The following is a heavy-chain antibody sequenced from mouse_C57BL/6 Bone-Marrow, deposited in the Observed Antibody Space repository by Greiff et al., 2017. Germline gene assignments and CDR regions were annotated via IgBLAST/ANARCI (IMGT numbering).Heavy chain of an antibody. V-gene: IGHV5-12*01. CDR3: ARRPTVVATGGYAMDY. D-gene: IGHD1-1*01. Sequence: EVKLMESGGGLVQPGGSLKLSCAASGFTFSDYYMYWVRQTPEKRLEWVAYISNGGGSTYYPDTVKGRFTISRDNAKNTLYLQMSRLKSEDTAMYYCARRPTVVATGGYAMDYWGQGTSVTVSS. CDR1: GFTFSDYY. J-gene: IGHJ4*01. CDR2: ISNGGGST.